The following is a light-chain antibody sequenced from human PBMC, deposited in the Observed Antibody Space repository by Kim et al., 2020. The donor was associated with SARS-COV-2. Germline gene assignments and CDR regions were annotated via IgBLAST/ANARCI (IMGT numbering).Light chain of an antibody. Sequence: SPGERATLPCRASQSVSSNLAWYQQKPGQAPRLLMYGASTRATGVPARFSGSGSGTEFTLTIASLQSEDSAVYYCQQYNDWLRLTFGGGTKVDIK. J-gene: IGKJ4*01. CDR2: GAS. CDR1: QSVSSN. V-gene: IGKV3-15*01. CDR3: QQYNDWLRLT.